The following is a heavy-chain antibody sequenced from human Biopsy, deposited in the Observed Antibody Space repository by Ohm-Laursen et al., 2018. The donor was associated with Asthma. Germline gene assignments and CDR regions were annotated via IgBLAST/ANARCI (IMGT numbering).Heavy chain of an antibody. CDR1: GFTFSSYA. D-gene: IGHD6-13*01. J-gene: IGHJ5*01. CDR3: ARSLYSNSWQYVWFDS. V-gene: IGHV3-23*01. CDR2: ISGSGGST. Sequence: SLRLSCTASGFTFSSYAMSWVRQAPGKGLEWVSAISGSGGSTYYADSVKGRFTISRDKSKNTLYMQMNSLRAEDTAVYYCARSLYSNSWQYVWFDSWGQGTLVTVSS.